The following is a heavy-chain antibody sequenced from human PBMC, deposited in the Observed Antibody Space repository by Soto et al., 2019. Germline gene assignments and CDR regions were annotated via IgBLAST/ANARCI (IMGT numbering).Heavy chain of an antibody. CDR1: GLTFSSHY. V-gene: IGHV3-7*01. CDR3: AADVNWLSF. CDR2: IKPDGSES. Sequence: EVQLVESGGGLVQPGGSLSLSCAVSGLTFSSHYMTWVRQAPGKGLEWVASIKPDGSESYYVDSVEGRFTLSRDNAKNSLCLEINSLRGDGTAVYYCAADVNWLSFWGQGTLVTVSS. J-gene: IGHJ4*02. D-gene: IGHD6-19*01.